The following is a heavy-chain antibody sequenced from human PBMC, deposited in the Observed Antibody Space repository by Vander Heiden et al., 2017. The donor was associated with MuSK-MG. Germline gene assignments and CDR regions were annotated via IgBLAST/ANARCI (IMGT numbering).Heavy chain of an antibody. D-gene: IGHD4-17*01. CDR2: IIPILGIP. Sequence: QVQLVQSGAEVKKPGSSVKVSCKDSGGTLSSYAINWVRQAPGQGLELMGRIIPILGIPNYAQKFQGRVTITADKSTSTAYMELGSLRSEDTAVYYCASYGDYGVDLFDYWGQGTLVTVSS. J-gene: IGHJ4*02. CDR3: ASYGDYGVDLFDY. V-gene: IGHV1-69*04. CDR1: GGTLSSYA.